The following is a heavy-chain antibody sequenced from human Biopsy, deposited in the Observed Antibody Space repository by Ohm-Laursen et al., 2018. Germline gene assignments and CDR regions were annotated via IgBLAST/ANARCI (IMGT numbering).Heavy chain of an antibody. D-gene: IGHD6-19*01. CDR2: ISPKSGDT. CDR3: ALQSVAQMKNFDY. CDR1: GFSFTGYY. Sequence: GESLRISCKASGFSFTGYYIHWVRQAPGQGLEWMGWISPKSGDTNYAHKFQGNITMTRDTSMSTAYMEMSRLRCDDTAVYYCALQSVAQMKNFDYWGQGTLVTVSS. V-gene: IGHV1-2*02. J-gene: IGHJ4*02.